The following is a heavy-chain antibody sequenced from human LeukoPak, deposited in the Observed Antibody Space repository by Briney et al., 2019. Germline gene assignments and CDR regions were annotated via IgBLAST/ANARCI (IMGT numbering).Heavy chain of an antibody. D-gene: IGHD2-21*02. CDR1: GGTFSSYA. J-gene: IGHJ4*02. Sequence: GSSVKVSCKASGGTFSSYAISWVRQAPGQGLEWMGRIIPIFGTANYAQKFQGRVTITTDESTSTAYMELSSQRSEDTAVYYCASSNLAYCGGDCYSAFDYWGQGTLVTVSS. CDR2: IIPIFGTA. CDR3: ASSNLAYCGGDCYSAFDY. V-gene: IGHV1-69*05.